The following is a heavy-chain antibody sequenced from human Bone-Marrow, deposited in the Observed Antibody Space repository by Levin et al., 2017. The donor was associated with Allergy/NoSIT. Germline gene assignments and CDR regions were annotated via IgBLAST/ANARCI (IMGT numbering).Heavy chain of an antibody. CDR3: AKSLPDFSSSWYGWHLQH. CDR1: GFTFSSYG. CDR2: IAYDGNNK. Sequence: GGSLRLSCAASGFTFSSYGMHWVRQAPGKGLEWVAVIAYDGNNKYYAEPVKGRFTISRDNSKNTLYLQMNSLRAEDTAVYYCAKSLPDFSSSWYGWHLQHWGQGTLVTVSS. J-gene: IGHJ1*01. V-gene: IGHV3-30*18. D-gene: IGHD6-13*01.